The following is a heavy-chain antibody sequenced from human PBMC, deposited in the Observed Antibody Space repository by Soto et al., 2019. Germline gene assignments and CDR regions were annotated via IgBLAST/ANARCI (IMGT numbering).Heavy chain of an antibody. J-gene: IGHJ4*02. V-gene: IGHV1-69*13. CDR3: ARRGYYDSSGYSPFDY. CDR1: GGTFSSYA. D-gene: IGHD3-22*01. CDR2: IIPIFGTA. Sequence: SVKVSFKASGGTFSSYAISWLRQAPGQGLEWMGGIIPIFGTANYAQKFQGRVTITADESTSTAYMELSSLRSEDTAVYYCARRGYYDSSGYSPFDYWGQGTLVTVSS.